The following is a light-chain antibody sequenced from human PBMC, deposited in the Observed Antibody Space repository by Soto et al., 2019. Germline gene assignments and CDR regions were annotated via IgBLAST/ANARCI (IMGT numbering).Light chain of an antibody. J-gene: IGKJ2*01. CDR3: QQANSFPRT. CDR2: LAS. Sequence: DIQMTQSPSSVSASVGDRVTITCRASQGISTYLAWYQQKPGQAPKLLIYLASNLRSGVPSRFSGSGSGTVFTLTISSLQPEDFATYYCQQANSFPRTFGQGTKLEIK. V-gene: IGKV1-12*01. CDR1: QGISTY.